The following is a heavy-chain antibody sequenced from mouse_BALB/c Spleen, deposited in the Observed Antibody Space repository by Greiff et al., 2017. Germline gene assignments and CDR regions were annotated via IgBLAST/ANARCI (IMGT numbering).Heavy chain of an antibody. Sequence: EVKVVESGGGLVQPGGSLKLSCAASGFTFSSYTMSWVRQTPEKRLEWVAYISNGGGSTYYPDTVKGRFTISRDNAKNTLYLQMSSLKSEDTAMYYCARHKGYGSYAMDYWGQGTSVTVSS. V-gene: IGHV5-12-2*01. D-gene: IGHD2-14*01. J-gene: IGHJ4*01. CDR1: GFTFSSYT. CDR2: ISNGGGST. CDR3: ARHKGYGSYAMDY.